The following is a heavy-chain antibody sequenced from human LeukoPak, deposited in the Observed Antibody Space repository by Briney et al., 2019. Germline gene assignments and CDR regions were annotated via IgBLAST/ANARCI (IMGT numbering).Heavy chain of an antibody. J-gene: IGHJ4*02. CDR2: ISSSGSTI. CDR1: GFTFSSYE. D-gene: IGHD3-9*01. V-gene: IGHV3-48*03. CDR3: AKVLRFFDYLFNPPPKD. Sequence: GGSLRLSCAASGFTFSSYEMNWVRQAPGKGLEWVSYISSSGSTIYYADSVKGRFTISRDNSKSTLYLQMNSLRAEDAAVYYCAKVLRFFDYLFNPPPKDWGQGTLVTVSS.